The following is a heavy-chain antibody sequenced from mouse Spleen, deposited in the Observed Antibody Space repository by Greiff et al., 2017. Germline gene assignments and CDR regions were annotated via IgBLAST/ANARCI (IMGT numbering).Heavy chain of an antibody. Sequence: DVKLVESGGGLVQPGGSMKLSCGASGFTFSNYWMNWVRQSPEKGLEWVAQIRLKSDNYATHYAESVKGRFTISRDDSKSSVYLQMNNLRAEDTGIYYCTVHYDYGGDGFAYWGQGTLVTVSA. CDR3: TVHYDYGGDGFAY. J-gene: IGHJ3*01. CDR2: IRLKSDNYAT. CDR1: GFTFSNYW. V-gene: IGHV6-3*01. D-gene: IGHD2-4*01.